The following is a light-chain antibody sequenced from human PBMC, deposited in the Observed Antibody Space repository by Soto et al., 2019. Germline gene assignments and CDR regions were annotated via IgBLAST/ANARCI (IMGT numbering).Light chain of an antibody. V-gene: IGKV3-11*01. Sequence: EVVLTQSPATLSSSPGESVTLSCRASQNIDTYLAWYQQRPGQAPRLLIYDASYRAVGIPSRFSGSGSGTDFTLTISILEPADFAIYHCQQRRNWPLTFGGGTKVEI. J-gene: IGKJ4*01. CDR1: QNIDTY. CDR3: QQRRNWPLT. CDR2: DAS.